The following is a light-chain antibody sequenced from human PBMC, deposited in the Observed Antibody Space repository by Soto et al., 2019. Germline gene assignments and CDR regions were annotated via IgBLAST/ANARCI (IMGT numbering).Light chain of an antibody. CDR3: QQSYSIPYT. J-gene: IGKJ2*01. V-gene: IGKV1-39*01. CDR1: QSISNY. Sequence: DIQMTQSPSSVSASVGDRVTITCRASQSISNYLNWYQQKPGKAPNLLIYAASSLKSGVPSRFSGSGSGTDFTLTISSLQPEDFATYYCQQSYSIPYTFGQGTKLEIK. CDR2: AAS.